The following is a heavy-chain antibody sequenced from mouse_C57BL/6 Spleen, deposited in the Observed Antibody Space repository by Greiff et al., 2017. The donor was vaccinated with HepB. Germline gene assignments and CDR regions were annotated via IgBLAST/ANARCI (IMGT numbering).Heavy chain of an antibody. CDR3: LYGYDGGFAY. CDR2: IDPSDSYT. D-gene: IGHD2-2*01. Sequence: QVQLKQPGAELVKPGASVKLSCKASGYTFTSYWMQWVKQRPGQGLEWIGEIDPSDSYTNYNQKFKGKATLTVDTSSSTAYMQLSSLTSEDSAVYYCLYGYDGGFAYWGQGTLVTVSA. V-gene: IGHV1-50*01. J-gene: IGHJ3*01. CDR1: GYTFTSYW.